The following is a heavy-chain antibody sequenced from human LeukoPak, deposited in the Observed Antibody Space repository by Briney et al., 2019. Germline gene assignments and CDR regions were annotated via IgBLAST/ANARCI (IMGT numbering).Heavy chain of an antibody. V-gene: IGHV3-74*01. Sequence: PGGSLRLSCEASGFTFSSYWMHWVRQAPGKGLVWVSRIESDGSSTSYADSVKGRFTISRDNAKNTLYLQMNSLRAEDTAVYYCAGSSGWYYYGMDVWGQGTTVTVSS. CDR1: GFTFSSYW. D-gene: IGHD6-19*01. J-gene: IGHJ6*02. CDR2: IESDGSST. CDR3: AGSSGWYYYGMDV.